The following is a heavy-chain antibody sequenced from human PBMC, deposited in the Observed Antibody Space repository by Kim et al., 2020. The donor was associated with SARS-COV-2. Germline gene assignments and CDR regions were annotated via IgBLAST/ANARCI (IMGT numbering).Heavy chain of an antibody. CDR3: TRVGWELLFDY. D-gene: IGHD1-26*01. CDR1: GFTFGDYA. Sequence: GGSLRLSCTASGFTFGDYAMSWVRQAPGKGLEWVGFIRSKAYGGTTEYAASVKGRFTISGDDSKSIAYLQMNSLKTEDTAVYYCTRVGWELLFDYWGQGSLVTVSS. CDR2: IRSKAYGGTT. J-gene: IGHJ4*02. V-gene: IGHV3-49*04.